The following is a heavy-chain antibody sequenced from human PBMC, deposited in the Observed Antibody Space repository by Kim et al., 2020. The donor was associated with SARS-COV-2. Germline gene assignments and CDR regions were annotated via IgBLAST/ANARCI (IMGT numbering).Heavy chain of an antibody. D-gene: IGHD5-12*01. J-gene: IGHJ3*02. Sequence: GGSLRLSCAASGFTFSSYAMHWVRQAPGKGLEWVAVISYDGSNKYYADSVKGRFTISRDNSKNTLYLQMNSLRAEDTAVYYCAREGWIVVTISSGDAFDIWGQGTMVTVSS. CDR2: ISYDGSNK. V-gene: IGHV3-30-3*01. CDR1: GFTFSSYA. CDR3: AREGWIVVTISSGDAFDI.